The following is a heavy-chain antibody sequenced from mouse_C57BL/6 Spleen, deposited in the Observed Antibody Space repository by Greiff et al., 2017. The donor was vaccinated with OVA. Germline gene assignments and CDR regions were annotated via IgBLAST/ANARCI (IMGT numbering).Heavy chain of an antibody. V-gene: IGHV1-54*01. CDR2: INPGSGGT. CDR3: ALGSSYADY. J-gene: IGHJ2*01. D-gene: IGHD1-1*01. CDR1: GYAFTNYL. Sequence: QVQLKQSGAELVRPGTSVKVSCKASGYAFTNYLIEWVKQRPGQGLEWIGVINPGSGGTNYNEKFKGKATLTADKSSSTAYMQLSSLTSEDSAVYFCALGSSYADYWGQGTTLTVSS.